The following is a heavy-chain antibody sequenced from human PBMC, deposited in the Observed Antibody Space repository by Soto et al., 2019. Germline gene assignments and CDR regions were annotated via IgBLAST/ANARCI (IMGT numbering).Heavy chain of an antibody. CDR2: IFPIYSDT. CDR3: ATPGGRDFNAFDV. V-gene: IGHV5-51*01. CDR1: GYXFTRYW. D-gene: IGHD2-21*02. J-gene: IGHJ3*01. Sequence: PXEXLKISSKGSGYXFTRYWDVWVRPMPGKGLEWMGIIFPIYSDTRYSPSSQGQVTISADNAIRTSYLQLSSLKASYTDIYYCATPGGRDFNAFDVWGQGTMGTVSS.